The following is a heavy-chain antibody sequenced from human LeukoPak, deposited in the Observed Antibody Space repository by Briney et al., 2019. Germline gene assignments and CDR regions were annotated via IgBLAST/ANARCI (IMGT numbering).Heavy chain of an antibody. V-gene: IGHV4-31*03. CDR2: INYSGSA. CDR1: GRPINSDAPH. D-gene: IGHD3-3*01. Sequence: SQTLPLTYTVPGRPINSDAPHWGWIRQHPEKGLEWIGYINYSGSAYYNPSLKSRVTMSVDTSENQFSLRLSSVTAADTAVYYCARAILTPSGYVWYFDLWGRGTLVTVSS. J-gene: IGHJ2*01. CDR3: ARAILTPSGYVWYFDL.